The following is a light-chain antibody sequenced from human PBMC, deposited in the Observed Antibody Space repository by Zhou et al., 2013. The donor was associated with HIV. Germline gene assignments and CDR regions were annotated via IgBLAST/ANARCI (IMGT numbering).Light chain of an antibody. CDR3: QHYGSSDNT. Sequence: EIVLTQSPGTLSLSPGERATLSCRASQSVSSSYLAWYQQKPGQAPRLLIYGASSRATGIPDRFSGSGSGTDFTLTINRLEPEDFAVYYCQHYGSSDNTFGQGTKLEIK. CDR2: GAS. CDR1: QSVSSSY. V-gene: IGKV3-20*01. J-gene: IGKJ2*01.